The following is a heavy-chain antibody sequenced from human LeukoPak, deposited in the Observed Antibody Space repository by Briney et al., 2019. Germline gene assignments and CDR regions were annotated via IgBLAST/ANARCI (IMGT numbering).Heavy chain of an antibody. J-gene: IGHJ5*01. V-gene: IGHV1-2*06. CDR2: INPNSGGT. D-gene: IGHD5-12*01. CDR3: ARDPRITKPIVATIGGWFDS. CDR1: GYTFTGYY. Sequence: GASVKLSCKASGYTFTGYYMHWVRHAPGQGLEWMGRINPNSGGTNYAQKFQGRVTMTRDTSISTAYMELSRLRSDDTAVYYCARDPRITKPIVATIGGWFDSSGQGNLGNVSS.